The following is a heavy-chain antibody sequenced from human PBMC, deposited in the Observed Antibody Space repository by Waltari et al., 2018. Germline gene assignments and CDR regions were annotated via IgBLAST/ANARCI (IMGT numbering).Heavy chain of an antibody. CDR2: IIPILGIA. D-gene: IGHD1-26*01. J-gene: IGHJ4*02. V-gene: IGHV1-69*08. CDR1: GGTFSSYT. CDR3: ARDSVVGATTLGY. Sequence: QVQLVQSGAEVKKPGSSVKVSCKASGGTFSSYTYSWGRQAPGQGLEWMGRIIPILGIANYAQKFQGRVTITADKSTSTAYMELSSLRSEDTAVYYCARDSVVGATTLGYWGQGTLVTVSS.